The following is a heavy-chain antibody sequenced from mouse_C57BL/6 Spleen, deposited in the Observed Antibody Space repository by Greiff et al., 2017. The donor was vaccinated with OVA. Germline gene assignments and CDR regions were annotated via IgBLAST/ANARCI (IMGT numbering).Heavy chain of an antibody. CDR1: GSAFSSYW. V-gene: IGHV1-80*01. Sequence: VMLVESGAELVKPGASVKISCKASGSAFSSYWLTWVKQRPGKGLEWIGQIYPGDGDTNYNGKFKGKATLTADKSSSTAYMQLSSLTSEDSAVDVCARFYGYYEYYFDYWGQGTTLTVSS. D-gene: IGHD2-3*01. CDR2: IYPGDGDT. J-gene: IGHJ2*01. CDR3: ARFYGYYEYYFDY.